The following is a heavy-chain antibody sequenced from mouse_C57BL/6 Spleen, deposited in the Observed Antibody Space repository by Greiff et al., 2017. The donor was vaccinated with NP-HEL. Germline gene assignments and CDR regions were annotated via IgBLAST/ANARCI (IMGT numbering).Heavy chain of an antibody. D-gene: IGHD1-1*01. Sequence: VQLQQSGAELVKPGASVKLSCKASGYTFTEYTIHWVKQRSGQGLEWIGWFYPGSGSIKYNEKFKDKATLTADKSSSTVYMELSRLTSEDSAVYFCARHEEGYYYGSGLAWFAYWGQGTLVTVSA. CDR2: FYPGSGSI. V-gene: IGHV1-62-2*01. CDR3: ARHEEGYYYGSGLAWFAY. CDR1: GYTFTEYT. J-gene: IGHJ3*01.